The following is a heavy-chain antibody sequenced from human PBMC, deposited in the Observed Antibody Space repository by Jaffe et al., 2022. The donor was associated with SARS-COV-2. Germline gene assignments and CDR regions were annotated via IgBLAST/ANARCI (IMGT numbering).Heavy chain of an antibody. V-gene: IGHV3-30-3*01. D-gene: IGHD1-26*01. J-gene: IGHJ4*02. CDR1: GFTFSSYA. CDR3: ATDIPSVEGVGATPGIDY. Sequence: QVQLVESGGGVVQPGRSLRLSCAASGFTFSSYAMHWVRQAPGKGLEWVAVISYDGSNKYYADSVKGRFTISRDNSKNTLYLQMNSLRAEDTAVYYCATDIPSVEGVGATPGIDYWGQGTLVTVSS. CDR2: ISYDGSNK.